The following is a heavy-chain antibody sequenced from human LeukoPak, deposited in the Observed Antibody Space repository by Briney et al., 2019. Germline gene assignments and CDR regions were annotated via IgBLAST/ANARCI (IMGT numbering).Heavy chain of an antibody. Sequence: GGSLRLSCAASGFSFSSALMSWVRQAPGKGLEWLGRIKGKSDGATTSYAAPVKDRFGIPRDDSKSTLYLQMNSLKTEDTAVYYCTAVPDPIVWFGELYHWGQGALVTVSS. D-gene: IGHD3-10*01. CDR3: TAVPDPIVWFGELYH. CDR2: IKGKSDGATT. CDR1: GFSFSSAL. J-gene: IGHJ5*02. V-gene: IGHV3-15*01.